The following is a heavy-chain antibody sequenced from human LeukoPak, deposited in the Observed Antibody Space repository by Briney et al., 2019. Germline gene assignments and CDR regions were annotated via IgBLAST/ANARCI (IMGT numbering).Heavy chain of an antibody. J-gene: IGHJ5*02. V-gene: IGHV4-59*01. CDR1: GDSISSYY. D-gene: IGHD6-19*01. CDR3: ARGSGWYYH. CDR2: IYYSGST. Sequence: PSETLSLTCTVSGDSISSYYWTWIRQPPGKGLEWIGYIYYSGSTNYSPFLKSRVTMSVDTSKNQFSLKLSSVTAADTAVYYCARGSGWYYHWGQGTLVTVSS.